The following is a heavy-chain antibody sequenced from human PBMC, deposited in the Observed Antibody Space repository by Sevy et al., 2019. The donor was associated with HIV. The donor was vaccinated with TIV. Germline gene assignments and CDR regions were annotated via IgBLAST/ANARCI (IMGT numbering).Heavy chain of an antibody. CDR2: IKQDGSEK. CDR1: GFTFSSYW. V-gene: IGHV3-7*04. J-gene: IGHJ4*02. Sequence: GGSLRLSCAASGFTFSSYWMSWVRQAPGKGLEWVANIKQDGSEKYYVDSVKGRFTISRDNAKNSLSLQMNSLRAEDKIVYYCARGSSNLRGYRSGTSYFDYWGQGTLVTVSS. D-gene: IGHD5-18*01. CDR3: ARGSSNLRGYRSGTSYFDY.